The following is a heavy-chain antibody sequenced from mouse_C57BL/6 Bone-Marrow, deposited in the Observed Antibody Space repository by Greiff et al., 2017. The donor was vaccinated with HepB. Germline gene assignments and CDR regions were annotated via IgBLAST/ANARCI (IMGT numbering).Heavy chain of an antibody. D-gene: IGHD2-5*01. CDR1: GYTFTSYG. V-gene: IGHV1-81*01. CDR3: PYSNYYAMDY. Sequence: VQLQQSGAELARPGASVKLSCKASGYTFTSYGISWVKQRTGQGLEWIGEIYPRSGNTYYNEKFKGKATLTADKSSSTAYMELRSLTSVDSAVYFCPYSNYYAMDYWGQGTSVTVSS. CDR2: IYPRSGNT. J-gene: IGHJ4*01.